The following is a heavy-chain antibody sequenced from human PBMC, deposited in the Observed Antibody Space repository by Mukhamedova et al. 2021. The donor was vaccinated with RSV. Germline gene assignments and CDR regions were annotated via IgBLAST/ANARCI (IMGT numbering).Heavy chain of an antibody. CDR3: ARPYVEMATIRFDAFDI. J-gene: IGHJ3*02. Sequence: STSYADSVKGRFTISRDNAKNTLYLQMNSLRAEDTAVYYCARPYVEMATIRFDAFDIWGQGTMVTVSS. D-gene: IGHD5-24*01. V-gene: IGHV3-74*01. CDR2: ST.